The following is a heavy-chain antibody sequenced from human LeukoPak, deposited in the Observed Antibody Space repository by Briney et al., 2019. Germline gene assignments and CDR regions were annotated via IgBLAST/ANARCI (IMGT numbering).Heavy chain of an antibody. D-gene: IGHD5-12*01. Sequence: GRSLRLSCAASGFTISSSYMNWVRQAPGKGLEWVGRITSNRDGMTTDYAAAVKGRFTISRDESKNTLYLQANRLQNEDTAVYYCATDYGRGGVGGYDLWHFDLWGGGTLVTVSS. CDR1: GFTISSSY. CDR2: ITSNRDGMTT. CDR3: ATDYGRGGVGGYDLWHFDL. V-gene: IGHV3-15*01. J-gene: IGHJ2*01.